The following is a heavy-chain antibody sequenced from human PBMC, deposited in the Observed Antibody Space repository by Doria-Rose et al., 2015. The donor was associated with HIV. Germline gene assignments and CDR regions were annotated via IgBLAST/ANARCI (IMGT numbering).Heavy chain of an antibody. CDR2: IFSDDER. Sequence: QVTLKESGPVLVKPTETLTLTCTVSGASLSSPGMGVSWIRQPPGKALEWLANIFSDDERSYKTSLKSRLTIARGTSKSQVVLTMTDMDPVDTATYYCARIKSSRWYHKYYFDFWGQGTLVIVSA. J-gene: IGHJ4*02. V-gene: IGHV2-26*01. CDR3: ARIKSSRWYHKYYFDF. D-gene: IGHD6-13*01. CDR1: GASLSSPGMG.